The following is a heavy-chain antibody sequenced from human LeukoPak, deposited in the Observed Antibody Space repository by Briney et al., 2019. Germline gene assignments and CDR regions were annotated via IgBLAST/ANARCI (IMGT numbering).Heavy chain of an antibody. V-gene: IGHV4-61*02. CDR3: ARGPEEDDYEYYFDY. CDR1: GGSISSGSYY. J-gene: IGHJ4*02. CDR2: IYTSGST. Sequence: SQTLSLTCTVSGGSISSGSYYWSWTRQPAGKGLEWIGRIYTSGSTNYNPSLKSRVTISVDTSKNQFSLKLSSVTAADTAVYYCARGPEEDDYEYYFDYWGQGTLVTVSS. D-gene: IGHD4-17*01.